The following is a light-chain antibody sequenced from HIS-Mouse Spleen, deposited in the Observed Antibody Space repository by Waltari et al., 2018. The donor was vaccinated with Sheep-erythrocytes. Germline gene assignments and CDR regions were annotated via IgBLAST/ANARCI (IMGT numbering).Light chain of an antibody. CDR1: QSVLYSSNNKNY. J-gene: IGKJ4*01. Sequence: DIVMTQSPDSLAVSLGERATINCKSSQSVLYSSNNKNYLAWYQQKPGQPPKLLIYWASTRESGVPDRFSGSGSGTDFTLTISSLQAEDVAVYYCQQSYSTPLTFGGG. CDR3: QQSYSTPLT. V-gene: IGKV4-1*01. CDR2: WAS.